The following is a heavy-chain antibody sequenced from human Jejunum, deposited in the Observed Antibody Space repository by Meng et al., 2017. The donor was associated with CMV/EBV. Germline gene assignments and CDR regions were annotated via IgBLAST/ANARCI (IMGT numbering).Heavy chain of an antibody. J-gene: IGHJ4*02. CDR1: GFKVTSIS. CDR2: IYTGGST. V-gene: IGHV3-53*01. D-gene: IGHD1-26*01. Sequence: AVSGFKVTSISLSWVRQAPGKGLEWVSTIYTGGSTFYTDSVEGRSAISRDTSKNTLYLQMNSLRPEDTAIYYCAKGEGRPHYYFDYWGQGTLVTVSS. CDR3: AKGEGRPHYYFDY.